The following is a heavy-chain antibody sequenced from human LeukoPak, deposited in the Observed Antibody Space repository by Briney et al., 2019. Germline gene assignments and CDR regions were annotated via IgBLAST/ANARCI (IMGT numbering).Heavy chain of an antibody. CDR2: IIPILGIA. D-gene: IGHD4-11*01. V-gene: IGHV1-69*04. CDR1: GGTFSSYA. J-gene: IGHJ5*02. CDR3: ARTTTVTHINWFDP. Sequence: ASVKVSCKASGGTFSSYAISWVRQAPGQGLEWMGRIIPILGIANYAQKFQGRVTITADKSTSTAYMELSSLRSEDTAVYYCARTTTVTHINWFDPWGQGTLVTVSS.